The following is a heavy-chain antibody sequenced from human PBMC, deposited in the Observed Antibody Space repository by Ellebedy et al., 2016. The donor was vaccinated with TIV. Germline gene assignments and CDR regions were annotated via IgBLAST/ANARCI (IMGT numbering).Heavy chain of an antibody. D-gene: IGHD3-22*01. J-gene: IGHJ5*02. CDR1: GGSISSYY. V-gene: IGHV4-59*12. CDR2: IYYSGST. Sequence: SETLSLTXTVSGGSISSYYWSWIRQPPGKGLEWIGYIYYSGSTNYNPSLKSRVTISVDTSKNQFSLKLSSVTAADTAVYYCARAYDSSGYYYASGWFNPWGQGTLVTVSS. CDR3: ARAYDSSGYYYASGWFNP.